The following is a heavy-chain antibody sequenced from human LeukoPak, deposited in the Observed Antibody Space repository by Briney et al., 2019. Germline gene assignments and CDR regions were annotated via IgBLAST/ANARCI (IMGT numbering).Heavy chain of an antibody. D-gene: IGHD1-26*01. V-gene: IGHV3-7*01. CDR1: GFTFSSYW. J-gene: IGHJ4*02. CDR3: AKPPGAVSFDF. Sequence: GGSLRLSCAASGFTFSSYWMSWVRQAPGKGLEWVANIKQDGSEKYYVDSVKGRFTISRDNAKNSLYLQMNSLRAEDTAVYYCAKPPGAVSFDFWGQGILVTVSS. CDR2: IKQDGSEK.